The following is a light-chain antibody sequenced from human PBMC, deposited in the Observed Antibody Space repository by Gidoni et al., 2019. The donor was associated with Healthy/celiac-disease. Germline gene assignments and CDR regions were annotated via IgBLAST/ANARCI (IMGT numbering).Light chain of an antibody. CDR3: QSADSSGTLWV. V-gene: IGLV3-25*03. J-gene: IGLJ3*02. Sequence: SYELTQPPSVSVSPGQTARITCSGDALPKQYAYWYQQKPGQAPVLVIYQDSERPSGIPERFSGSSSGTTVTLTISGVQAEDEADYYCQSADSSGTLWVFGGGTKLTVL. CDR1: ALPKQY. CDR2: QDS.